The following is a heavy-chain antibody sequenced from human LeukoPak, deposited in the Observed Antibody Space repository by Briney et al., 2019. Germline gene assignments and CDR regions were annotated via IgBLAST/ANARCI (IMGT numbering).Heavy chain of an antibody. D-gene: IGHD6-13*01. V-gene: IGHV3-23*01. Sequence: GGSLRLSCAASGFTFRTYAMTWVRQAPGKGLEWVSPISGSVGSTYYADSVKGRFTISRDNSKNTLYLQMNSLRAEDTAVYYCAKALAAAGTGNYFDYWGQGTLVTVSS. CDR2: ISGSVGST. J-gene: IGHJ4*02. CDR1: GFTFRTYA. CDR3: AKALAAAGTGNYFDY.